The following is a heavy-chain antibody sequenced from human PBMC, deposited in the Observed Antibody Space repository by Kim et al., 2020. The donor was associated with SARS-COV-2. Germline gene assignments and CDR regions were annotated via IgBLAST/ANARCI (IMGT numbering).Heavy chain of an antibody. V-gene: IGHV3-48*03. CDR2: ISSSGSTI. CDR3: ARERWFGELLLMKSVRGMDV. CDR1: GFTFSSYE. Sequence: GGSLRLSCAASGFTFSSYEMNWVRQAPGKGLEWVSYISSSGSTIYYADSVKGRFTISRDNAKNSLYLQMNSLRAEDTAVYYCARERWFGELLLMKSVRGMDVWGQGTTVTVSS. D-gene: IGHD3-10*01. J-gene: IGHJ6*02.